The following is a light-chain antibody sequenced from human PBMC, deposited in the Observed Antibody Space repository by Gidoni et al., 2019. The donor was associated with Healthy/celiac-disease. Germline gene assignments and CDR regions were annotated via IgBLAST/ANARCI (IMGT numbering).Light chain of an antibody. CDR1: QSVSSY. Sequence: IVLTQSPATLSLSPGERATLSCRDSQSVSSYLAWYQQKPGQAPRLLIYDASNRATGIPARFSGSGSGTDFTLTISSLEPEDVAVYYCQQRSNWLMYTFGQGTKLEIK. CDR3: QQRSNWLMYT. J-gene: IGKJ2*01. CDR2: DAS. V-gene: IGKV3-11*01.